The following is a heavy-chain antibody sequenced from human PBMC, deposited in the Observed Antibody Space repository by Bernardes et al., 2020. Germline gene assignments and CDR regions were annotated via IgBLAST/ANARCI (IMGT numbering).Heavy chain of an antibody. D-gene: IGHD4-17*01. V-gene: IGHV3-21*01. CDR2: ISSSSTYI. CDR1: GFTFSSYN. J-gene: IGHJ1*01. Sequence: GGSLRLSCAASGFTFSSYNMNWVRQAPGKGLEWVSSISSSSTYIYYADSVKGRFTISRDNAENSLYLQMNSLRAEDTAVYYCARDHGDHGDFQHWGQGTLVTVSS. CDR3: ARDHGDHGDFQH.